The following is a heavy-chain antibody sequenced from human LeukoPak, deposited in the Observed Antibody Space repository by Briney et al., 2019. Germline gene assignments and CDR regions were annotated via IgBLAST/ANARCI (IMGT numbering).Heavy chain of an antibody. J-gene: IGHJ4*02. Sequence: GGSLRLSCAAYGFSFSTYWMSWVRQTPEKGLEFVANINQDASVRNYMDSLKGRCTISRDNAKKSVYLEINSLRADDTAVYCCARDPGSSSFDLWGQGALVTVSS. D-gene: IGHD6-13*01. CDR3: ARDPGSSSFDL. CDR2: INQDASVR. V-gene: IGHV3-7*01. CDR1: GFSFSTYW.